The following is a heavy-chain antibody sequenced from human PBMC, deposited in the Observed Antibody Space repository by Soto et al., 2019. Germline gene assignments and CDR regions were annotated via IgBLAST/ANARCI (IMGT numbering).Heavy chain of an antibody. V-gene: IGHV3-30-3*01. CDR2: ISYDGSNK. CDR1: GFTFSSYA. CDR3: ARDRDHPKEDLVVPAAIGDYYYGMDV. J-gene: IGHJ6*02. Sequence: GGSLRLSCAASGFTFSSYAMHWVRQAPGKGLEWVAVISYDGSNKYYADSVKGRFTISRDNSKNTLYLQMNSLRAEDTAVYYWARDRDHPKEDLVVPAAIGDYYYGMDVWGQGTTVTVSS. D-gene: IGHD2-2*02.